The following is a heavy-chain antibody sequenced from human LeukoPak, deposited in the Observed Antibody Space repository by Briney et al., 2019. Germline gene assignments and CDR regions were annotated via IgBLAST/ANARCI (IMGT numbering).Heavy chain of an antibody. CDR3: ARVLRAASWRSYDY. Sequence: SETLSLTCTVSGGSISSYYWSWIRQPPGKGLEWIGYIYYSGSTNYNPSLKSRVTISVDTSKNQFSLKLSSVTAADTAVYYCARVLRAASWRSYDYWGQGSLVAVSS. CDR1: GGSISSYY. V-gene: IGHV4-59*01. J-gene: IGHJ4*02. D-gene: IGHD5-18*01. CDR2: IYYSGST.